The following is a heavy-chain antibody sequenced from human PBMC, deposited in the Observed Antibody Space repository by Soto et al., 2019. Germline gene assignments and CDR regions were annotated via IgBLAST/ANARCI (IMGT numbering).Heavy chain of an antibody. J-gene: IGHJ4*02. CDR2: VKSRPDGGTT. CDR3: TTVFLLPRGLGSSVF. CDR1: GFSFSNAW. D-gene: IGHD6-25*01. Sequence: EGQLEQSGGGLVRSGGSLRLSCVASGFSFSNAWMTWVRQAPGKGLAWVGRVKSRPDGGTTDYASPVRGRFTITRDDSKSTVYLQMHSLKGEDTAVYYCTTVFLLPRGLGSSVFWGQGALVTVSS. V-gene: IGHV3-15*01.